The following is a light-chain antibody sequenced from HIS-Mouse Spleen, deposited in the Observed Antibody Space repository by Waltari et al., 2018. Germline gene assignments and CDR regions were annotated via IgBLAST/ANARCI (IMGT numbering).Light chain of an antibody. CDR1: ALPKKY. CDR3: YSTDSSGNHRV. Sequence: SYELTQPPSVSVSPGQTARITCSGDALPKKYAYWYQQKSGQAPVLVIYEGSKRPSGIPESFAGPSSGTMATLTISGAQVEDEADYYCYSTDSSGNHRVFGGGTKLTVL. J-gene: IGLJ2*01. CDR2: EGS. V-gene: IGLV3-10*01.